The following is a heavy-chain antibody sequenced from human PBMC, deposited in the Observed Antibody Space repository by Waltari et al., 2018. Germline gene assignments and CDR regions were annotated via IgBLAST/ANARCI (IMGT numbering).Heavy chain of an antibody. Sequence: QVQLVESGGGVVQPGRSLRISCAASGFTFSSYGMHWVRQAPGKGLEWVAVICYDGSNKYYADSVKGRFTISRDNSKNTLYLQMDSLRAEDTAVYYCARDSAGSHYYFDYWGQGTLVTVSS. D-gene: IGHD6-19*01. CDR3: ARDSAGSHYYFDY. CDR1: GFTFSSYG. CDR2: ICYDGSNK. V-gene: IGHV3-33*01. J-gene: IGHJ4*02.